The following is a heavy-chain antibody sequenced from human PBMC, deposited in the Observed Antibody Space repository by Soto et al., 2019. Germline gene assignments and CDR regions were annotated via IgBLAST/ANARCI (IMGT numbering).Heavy chain of an antibody. CDR3: AKDRSITGTTVYFDY. V-gene: IGHV3-30*18. Sequence: GGSLRLSCAASGFTFSRYGMHWVRQAPGKGLEWVAVISYDGSNNYYADSVKGRFTISRDNSKNTLYLQMNSLRAEDTAVYYCAKDRSITGTTVYFDYWGQGTLVTVSS. CDR2: ISYDGSNN. CDR1: GFTFSRYG. J-gene: IGHJ4*02. D-gene: IGHD1-7*01.